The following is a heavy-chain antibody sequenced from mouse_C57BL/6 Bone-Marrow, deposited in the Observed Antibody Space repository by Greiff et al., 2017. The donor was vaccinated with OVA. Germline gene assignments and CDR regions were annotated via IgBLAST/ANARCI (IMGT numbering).Heavy chain of an antibody. CDR2: IYPSDSET. V-gene: IGHV1-61*01. J-gene: IGHJ2*01. CDR3: ARGTLYYYGNLYYFDY. Sequence: QVQLQQPGAELVRPGSSVKLSCKASGYTFTSYWMDWVKQRPGQGLEWIGNIYPSDSETHYNQKFKDKATLTVDKSSSTAYMQLSSLTSEDSAVYFFARGTLYYYGNLYYFDYWGQGTTLTVSS. D-gene: IGHD1-1*01. CDR1: GYTFTSYW.